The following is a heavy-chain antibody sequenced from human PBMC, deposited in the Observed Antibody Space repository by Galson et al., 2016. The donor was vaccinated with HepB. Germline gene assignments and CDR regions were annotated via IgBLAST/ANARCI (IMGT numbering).Heavy chain of an antibody. D-gene: IGHD6-19*01. Sequence: SLRLSCAASGFTFSSYAMNWVRQAPGKGLEWVSSITGGGGGTYYANSVKGRFTVSRDNSKNSLYLHMNSLRAGDTAVYYCVRGSYSDDWYRTSAYDLGLDVWGKGTPGTVSS. CDR2: ITGGGGGT. J-gene: IGHJ6*04. V-gene: IGHV3-23*01. CDR1: GFTFSSYA. CDR3: VRGSYSDDWYRTSAYDLGLDV.